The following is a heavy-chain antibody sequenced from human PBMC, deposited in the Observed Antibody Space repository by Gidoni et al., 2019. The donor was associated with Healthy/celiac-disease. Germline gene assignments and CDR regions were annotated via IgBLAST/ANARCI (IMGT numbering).Heavy chain of an antibody. CDR3: ATWGIGYYGMDV. D-gene: IGHD3-16*01. CDR2: FDPDDCET. CDR1: GYTLTELS. Sequence: QVQLVQSGAEVKKPGASVKVSCKVSGYTLTELSMHWVRQAPGKGLEWMGGFDPDDCETIYAQKFQGRVTMTEDTSTDTAYMELSSLRSEDTAVYYCATWGIGYYGMDVWGQGTTVTVSS. J-gene: IGHJ6*02. V-gene: IGHV1-24*01.